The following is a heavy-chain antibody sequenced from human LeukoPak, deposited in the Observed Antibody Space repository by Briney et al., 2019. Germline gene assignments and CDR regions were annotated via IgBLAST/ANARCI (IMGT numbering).Heavy chain of an antibody. D-gene: IGHD3-22*01. J-gene: IGHJ1*01. CDR2: IYYSGST. V-gene: IGHV4-39*01. CDR3: ASLTYYYDSSGYFSYFQH. CDR1: GGSISSSSYY. Sequence: PSETLSLTCTVSGGSISSSSYYWGWIRQPPGKGLEWIGSIYYSGSTYYNPSLKSRVTISVDTSKNQFSLKLSSVTAADTAVYYCASLTYYYDSSGYFSYFQHWGQGTLVTVSS.